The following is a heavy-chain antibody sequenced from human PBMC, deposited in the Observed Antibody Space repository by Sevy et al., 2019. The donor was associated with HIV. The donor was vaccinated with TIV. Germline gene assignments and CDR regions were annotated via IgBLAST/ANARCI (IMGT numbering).Heavy chain of an antibody. CDR3: ARLRITMVRGVHDAFDI. CDR1: GYSISSGYY. D-gene: IGHD3-10*01. Sequence: SETLSLTCAVSGYSISSGYYWGWIRQPPGKGLEWIGSIYHSGSTYYNPSLKSRVTISVDTSKNQFSLKLSSVTAADTAVYYCARLRITMVRGVHDAFDIWGLGTMVTVSS. CDR2: IYHSGST. J-gene: IGHJ3*02. V-gene: IGHV4-38-2*01.